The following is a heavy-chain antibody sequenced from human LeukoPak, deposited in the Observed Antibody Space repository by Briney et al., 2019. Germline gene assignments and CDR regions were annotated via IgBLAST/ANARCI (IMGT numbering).Heavy chain of an antibody. CDR2: IRYDGSNK. D-gene: IGHD6-19*01. Sequence: GGSLRLSCAASGFTFSSYGMRWVRQAPGKGLEGVAIIRYDGSNKYYADTVKGRFTVSRDNSKNTLYLQMNSRRAEDTAVYYCAKDHEALKYSSAWDWGQGTLVTVSS. CDR3: AKDHEALKYSSAWD. J-gene: IGHJ4*02. V-gene: IGHV3-30*02. CDR1: GFTFSSYG.